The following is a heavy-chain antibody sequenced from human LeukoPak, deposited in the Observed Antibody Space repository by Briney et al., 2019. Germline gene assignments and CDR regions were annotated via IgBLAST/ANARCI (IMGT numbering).Heavy chain of an antibody. CDR1: GFSFSTHD. CDR2: IWDDDSKK. CDR3: AKDPGAKVRGYYMDV. Sequence: QAGGSLRLSCAASGFSFSTHDMHWVRQVPGKGLEWVAFIWDDDSKKWYADSVKGRFTISRDNSKNTVYLQMNSLTPEDTAIYFCAKDPGAKVRGYYMDVWGKGTTVTVSS. J-gene: IGHJ6*03. V-gene: IGHV3-30*02. D-gene: IGHD3-10*01.